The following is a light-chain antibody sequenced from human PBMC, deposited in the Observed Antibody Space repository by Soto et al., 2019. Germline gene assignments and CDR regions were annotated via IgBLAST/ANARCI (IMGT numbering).Light chain of an antibody. CDR3: QSYDSSLSGWV. J-gene: IGLJ3*02. CDR2: GSN. CDR1: SSNIGAGYA. V-gene: IGLV1-40*01. Sequence: QSVLTQPPSVSGAPGQRVTISCTGSSSNIGAGYAVQWYQQLPGTAPKLLIHGSNNRPSGVPDRFSGSKSGTSASLAITGLQAEDEADYYCQSYDSSLSGWVFGGGTQLTVL.